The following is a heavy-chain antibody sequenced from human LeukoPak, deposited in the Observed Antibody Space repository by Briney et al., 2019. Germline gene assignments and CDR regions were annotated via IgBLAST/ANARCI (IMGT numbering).Heavy chain of an antibody. CDR3: ARDPGVSVAAYYFDY. D-gene: IGHD6-19*01. CDR2: IDPNSGGT. J-gene: IGHJ4*02. Sequence: ASVKLSCKASGYTFTGYCMHWVRQAPGQGLEWVGWIDPNSGGTNYAQKFQGRVTMTRDTSISTAYMELSRLRSDDTAVYYCARDPGVSVAAYYFDYWGQGTLVTVSS. CDR1: GYTFTGYC. V-gene: IGHV1-2*02.